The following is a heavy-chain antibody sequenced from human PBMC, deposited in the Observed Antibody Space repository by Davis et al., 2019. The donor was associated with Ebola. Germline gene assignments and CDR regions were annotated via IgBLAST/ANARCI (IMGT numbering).Heavy chain of an antibody. Sequence: GESLKISCAASGFTFSSYAMHWVRQAPGKGLEWVAVISYDGSNKYYADSVKGRFTISRDNSKNTLYLQMNSLRAEDTAVYYCAREVLGSYFTFDYWGQGTLVTVSS. V-gene: IGHV3-30-3*01. CDR3: AREVLGSYFTFDY. CDR1: GFTFSSYA. J-gene: IGHJ4*02. CDR2: ISYDGSNK. D-gene: IGHD1-26*01.